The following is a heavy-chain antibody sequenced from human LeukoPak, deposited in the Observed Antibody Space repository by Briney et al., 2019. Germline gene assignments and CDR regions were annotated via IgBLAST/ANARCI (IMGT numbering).Heavy chain of an antibody. V-gene: IGHV6-1*01. CDR2: TYYRSKWYS. D-gene: IGHD1-1*01. J-gene: IGHJ4*02. Sequence: SQTLSLTCAISGDSAPSNSAAWNWIRQSPSRGLEWLGRTYYRSKWYSNYAPSVISRITISPDTSKNEFSLQLISVTPEDTAVYYCARDWTTTGAFGYWGQGTLVTVSS. CDR3: ARDWTTTGAFGY. CDR1: GDSAPSNSAA.